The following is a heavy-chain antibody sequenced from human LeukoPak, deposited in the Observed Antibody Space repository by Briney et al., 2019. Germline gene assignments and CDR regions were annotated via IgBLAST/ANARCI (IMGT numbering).Heavy chain of an antibody. V-gene: IGHV4-59*01. CDR1: GGSISSYY. Sequence: SETLSLTCTVSGGSISSYYWSWIRQPPGKGLEWIGYIYYSGSANYNPSLKSRVTISVDTSKNQFSLKLSSVTAADTAVYYCARVVRTVRGVIVFDYWGQGTLVTVPS. CDR3: ARVVRTVRGVIVFDY. D-gene: IGHD3-10*01. CDR2: IYYSGSA. J-gene: IGHJ4*02.